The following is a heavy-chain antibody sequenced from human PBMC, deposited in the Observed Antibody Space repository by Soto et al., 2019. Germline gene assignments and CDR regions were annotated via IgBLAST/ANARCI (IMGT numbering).Heavy chain of an antibody. CDR3: AKDLPNHSKLHHKTYYYYGMDV. Sequence: PGGSLRLSCAASGFTFSSYGMHWVRQAPCKGLEWVAVISYDGSNKYYADSVRGRSTISRDNSKNTLYLQMNSLRAEDTAVYYCAKDLPNHSKLHHKTYYYYGMDVWGQGTTVTVSS. D-gene: IGHD4-4*01. CDR1: GFTFSSYG. V-gene: IGHV3-30*18. J-gene: IGHJ6*02. CDR2: ISYDGSNK.